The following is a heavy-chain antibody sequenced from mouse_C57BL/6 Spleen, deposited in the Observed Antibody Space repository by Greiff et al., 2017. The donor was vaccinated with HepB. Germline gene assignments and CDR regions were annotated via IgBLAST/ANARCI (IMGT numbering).Heavy chain of an antibody. D-gene: IGHD2-2*01. Sequence: VKLQQSGAELARPGASVKLSCKASGYTFTSYGISWVKQRTGQGLEWIGEIYPRSGNTYYNEKFQGKATLTADKSSSTAYMELRSLTSEDSAVYFCARRNGYAYYAMDYWGQGTSVTVSS. V-gene: IGHV1-81*01. CDR3: ARRNGYAYYAMDY. J-gene: IGHJ4*01. CDR1: GYTFTSYG. CDR2: IYPRSGNT.